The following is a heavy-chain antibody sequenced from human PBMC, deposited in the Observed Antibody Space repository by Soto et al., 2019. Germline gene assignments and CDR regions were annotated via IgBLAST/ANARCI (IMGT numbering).Heavy chain of an antibody. CDR2: IWYDGSNK. V-gene: IGHV3-33*01. J-gene: IGHJ4*02. CDR1: GFTFSSYG. D-gene: IGHD3-22*01. Sequence: QVQLVESGGGVVQPGRSLRLSCAASGFTFSSYGMHWVRQAPGKGLEWVAVIWYDGSNKYYADSVKGRFTISRDNSKNTLYLQMNSLRAEDTAVYYCARDPPYYYDSSGYEGIDYWGQGTLVTVSS. CDR3: ARDPPYYYDSSGYEGIDY.